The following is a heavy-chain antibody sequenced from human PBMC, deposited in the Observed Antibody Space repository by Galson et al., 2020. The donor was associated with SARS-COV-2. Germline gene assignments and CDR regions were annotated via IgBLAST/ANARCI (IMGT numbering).Heavy chain of an antibody. V-gene: IGHV3-23*01. CDR3: AKSQYDILTGYHNTYNWFDP. CDR1: GFTFSSYA. D-gene: IGHD3-9*01. Sequence: GESLKISCAASGFTFSSYAMRWVRQAPGKGLEWVSAISGSGGSTYYADSVKGRFTISRDNSKNTLYLQMNSLRAEDTAVYYCAKSQYDILTGYHNTYNWFDPWGQGTLVTVSS. CDR2: ISGSGGST. J-gene: IGHJ5*02.